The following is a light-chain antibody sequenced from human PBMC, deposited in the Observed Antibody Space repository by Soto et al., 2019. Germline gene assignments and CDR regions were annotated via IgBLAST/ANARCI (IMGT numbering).Light chain of an antibody. Sequence: DIQLTQSPSSLSASGGDRVTITCQASQDIKYYLNWYQQKPGKAPKLLIYDASNLEAGVPSRFSGSGSGTDFTFTITSLQPEDTATFESQQYHKLPSAFGQGTRLQI. J-gene: IGKJ5*01. CDR1: QDIKYY. V-gene: IGKV1-33*01. CDR3: QQYHKLPSA. CDR2: DAS.